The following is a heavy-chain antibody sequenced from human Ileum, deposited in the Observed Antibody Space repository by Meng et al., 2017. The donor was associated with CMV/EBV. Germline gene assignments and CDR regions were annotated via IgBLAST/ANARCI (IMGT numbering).Heavy chain of an antibody. CDR1: VGSSSSYF. Sequence: QVTRHQWRGCLLTSSETLSLPGGVYVGSSSSYFWTWIRQPPGKGLEWIGEIFHVGGTSYNPSLEGRATISVDTSKKQFSLKLSSVTAADTAVYYCARGTSQAWELLHYWGQGTLVTVSS. CDR2: IFHVGGT. CDR3: ARGTSQAWELLHY. V-gene: IGHV4-34*01. J-gene: IGHJ4*02. D-gene: IGHD2-15*01.